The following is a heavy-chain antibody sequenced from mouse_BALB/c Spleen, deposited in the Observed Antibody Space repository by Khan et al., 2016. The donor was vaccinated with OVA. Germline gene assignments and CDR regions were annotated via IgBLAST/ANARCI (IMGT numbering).Heavy chain of an antibody. J-gene: IGHJ2*01. CDR2: ISYSGNT. D-gene: IGHD3-3*01. Sequence: DVQLQVPGPRLVKPSPSLSLTCTVTDYSIASDYAWNWIRQFPGNKLEWMGFISYSGNTNSNPSLKNRISITRDTSKNQFFLQLNSVTSEDTATYCGARVLGGDFDYWGQGTTLTVSS. CDR3: ARVLGGDFDY. CDR1: DYSIASDYA. V-gene: IGHV3-2*02.